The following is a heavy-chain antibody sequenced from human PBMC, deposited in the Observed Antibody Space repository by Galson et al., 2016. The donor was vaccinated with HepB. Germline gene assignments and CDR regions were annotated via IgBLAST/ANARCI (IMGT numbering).Heavy chain of an antibody. Sequence: SLRLSCAASGFTFNIYAMNWVRQAPGKGLEWVSTITGSSVSTYYADSVRGRFTISRDNSKNTLYLQMSSLRVEDTAIYYCTKGSRSESYYYFDFWGQGTLVTVSS. D-gene: IGHD1-26*01. CDR2: ITGSSVST. V-gene: IGHV3-23*01. J-gene: IGHJ4*02. CDR3: TKGSRSESYYYFDF. CDR1: GFTFNIYA.